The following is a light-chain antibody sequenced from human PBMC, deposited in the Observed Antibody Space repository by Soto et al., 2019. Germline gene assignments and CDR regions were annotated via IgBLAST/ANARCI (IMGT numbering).Light chain of an antibody. Sequence: DIQMTQSPSTLSASVGDRVTITCRASQSISNYLNWYQQKPGNAPKLLIYAASNLQSGVPSRFSGSGSETEFTLSISSLQPEDFATYFCQQIYSAPLTFGGGTKVDIK. J-gene: IGKJ4*01. V-gene: IGKV1-39*01. CDR1: QSISNY. CDR2: AAS. CDR3: QQIYSAPLT.